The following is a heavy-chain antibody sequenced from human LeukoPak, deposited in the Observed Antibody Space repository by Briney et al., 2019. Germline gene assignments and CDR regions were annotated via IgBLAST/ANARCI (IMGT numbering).Heavy chain of an antibody. CDR3: ARFRFEGIAVAGTTDY. J-gene: IGHJ4*02. Sequence: PGGSLRLSCAASGFTFSSYWMSWVRQAPGKGLEWVANIKQDGSEKYYVDSVKGRFTISRDNAKNSLYLQMNSLRAEDTAVYYCARFRFEGIAVAGTTDYWGQGTLVTVSS. CDR2: IKQDGSEK. V-gene: IGHV3-7*01. D-gene: IGHD6-19*01. CDR1: GFTFSSYW.